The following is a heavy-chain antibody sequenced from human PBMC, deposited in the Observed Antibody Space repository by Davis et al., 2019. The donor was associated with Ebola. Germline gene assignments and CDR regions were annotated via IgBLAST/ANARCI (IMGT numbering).Heavy chain of an antibody. CDR3: ARFHPLARSGYYY. V-gene: IGHV1-18*04. CDR1: GYTFTSYG. D-gene: IGHD3-3*01. CDR2: INPHNGNT. Sequence: ASVKVSCKASGYTFTSYGITWVRQAPGQGLEWMGWINPHNGNTNYAQNVQGRVTMTTDISTNTAYMELRGLTYDDTAVYYCARFHPLARSGYYYWGQGTLVTVSS. J-gene: IGHJ4*02.